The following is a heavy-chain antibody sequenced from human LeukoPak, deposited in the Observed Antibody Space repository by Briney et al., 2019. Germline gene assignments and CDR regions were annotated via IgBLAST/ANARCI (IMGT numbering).Heavy chain of an antibody. J-gene: IGHJ4*02. CDR1: GFTFSNYA. V-gene: IGHV3-30*04. D-gene: IGHD4-17*01. CDR2: ISYDGSNK. Sequence: GGSLRLSCAAPGFTFSNYAMHWVRQAPGKGLEWVAVISYDGSNKYYADSVQGRFTISRDNSKNTLYLQMNRLSSEDTAVYYCASSAVTTEDTVDCWGQGTLVTVSS. CDR3: ASSAVTTEDTVDC.